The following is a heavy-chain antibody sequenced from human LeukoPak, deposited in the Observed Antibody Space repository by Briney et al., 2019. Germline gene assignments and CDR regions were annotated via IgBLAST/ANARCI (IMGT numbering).Heavy chain of an antibody. V-gene: IGHV1-46*01. CDR3: ARLYYYGSGRRYFDY. J-gene: IGHJ4*02. CDR2: INLSGGGT. Sequence: ASVKVSCKASGYTFTNYYLHWVRQAPGQGLEWMGIINLSGGGTTYAQKFQGRVTMTRDTSTSTVYMELSSLRSEDTAVYYCARLYYYGSGRRYFDYWGQGTLVTVSS. D-gene: IGHD3-10*01. CDR1: GYTFTNYY.